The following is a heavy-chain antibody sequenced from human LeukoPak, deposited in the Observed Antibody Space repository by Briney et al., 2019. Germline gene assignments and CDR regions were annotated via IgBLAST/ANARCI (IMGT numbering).Heavy chain of an antibody. Sequence: GGSLRLSCGASRFTFSIYGMHWVRQAPGKGLEWVAYTRYDGGQKFYADSVRGRFTISRDNSKNTLYLQMDSLRAEDTAVYYCAKGSPGRTGTTVGFDYWGQGTLVTVSS. V-gene: IGHV3-30*02. CDR3: AKGSPGRTGTTVGFDY. D-gene: IGHD1-7*01. CDR1: RFTFSIYG. J-gene: IGHJ4*02. CDR2: TRYDGGQK.